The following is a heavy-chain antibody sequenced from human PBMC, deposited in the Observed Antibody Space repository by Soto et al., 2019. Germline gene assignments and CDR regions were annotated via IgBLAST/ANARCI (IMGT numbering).Heavy chain of an antibody. Sequence: ASVKVSCKASGYTFTGYYMHWVRQAPGQGLEWMGWIDPRSGGTVYEQKFQGRVTITRDTSISTVYMDLSGLTSDDTALYYCAIDDYGIDPYSGQGSLVTDSS. V-gene: IGHV1-2*02. CDR3: AIDDYGIDPY. CDR1: GYTFTGYY. D-gene: IGHD4-17*01. J-gene: IGHJ4*02. CDR2: IDPRSGGT.